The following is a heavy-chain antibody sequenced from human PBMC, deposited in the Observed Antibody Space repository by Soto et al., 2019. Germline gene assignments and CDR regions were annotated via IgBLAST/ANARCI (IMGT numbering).Heavy chain of an antibody. V-gene: IGHV1-69*18. CDR2: IMTIFGTA. CDR1: GDTFSTYA. D-gene: IGHD3-22*01. CDR3: ARIKKSGSPRDAAFDI. Sequence: QVQLVQSGAEVKKPGSSVKVSCKASGDTFSTYAITWVRQAPGQGLEWMGRIMTIFGTANYAQKLQGRVTFTADESTNTAYMELSSLRFEDTALYYCARIKKSGSPRDAAFDIWGQGTMVTVSS. J-gene: IGHJ3*02.